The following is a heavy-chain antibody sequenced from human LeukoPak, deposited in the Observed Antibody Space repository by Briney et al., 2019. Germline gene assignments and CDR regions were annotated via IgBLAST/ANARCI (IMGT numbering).Heavy chain of an antibody. J-gene: IGHJ6*03. V-gene: IGHV4-38-2*01. CDR3: ARGSITMVRGVIRYYYYMDV. Sequence: SETLSLTCAVSGYSISSGYYWGWIRQPPGKGLEWIGSIYHSGSTYYNPSLKSRVTISVDTSKNQFSLKLSSVTAADTAVYYCARGSITMVRGVIRYYYYMDVWGKGTTVTVSS. CDR1: GYSISSGYY. CDR2: IYHSGST. D-gene: IGHD3-10*01.